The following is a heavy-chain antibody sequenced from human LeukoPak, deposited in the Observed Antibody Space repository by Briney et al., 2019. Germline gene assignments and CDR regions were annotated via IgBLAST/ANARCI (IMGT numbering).Heavy chain of an antibody. D-gene: IGHD6-19*01. V-gene: IGHV3-48*03. J-gene: IGHJ4*02. CDR3: ARAPSSGWSK. Sequence: QAGGSLRLSCAASGFTFSSYEMNWVRQAPGKGLEWVSYISSSGSTIYCADSVKGRFTISRDNAKNSLYLQMNSLRAEDTAVYYCARAPSSGWSKWGQGTLVTVSS. CDR1: GFTFSSYE. CDR2: ISSSGSTI.